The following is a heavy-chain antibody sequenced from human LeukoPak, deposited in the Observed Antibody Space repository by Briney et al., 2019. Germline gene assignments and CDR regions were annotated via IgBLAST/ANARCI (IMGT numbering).Heavy chain of an antibody. Sequence: SQTLSLTCTVSGGSISSGGFYWSWIRQPPGKGLEWIGYIYHSGSTYYNPSLKSRVTISVDRSKNQFSLELSSVTAADTAVYYCARVNDDSSGYAYWGQGTLVTVSS. CDR3: ARVNDDSSGYAY. CDR1: GGSISSGGFY. CDR2: IYHSGST. D-gene: IGHD3-22*01. J-gene: IGHJ4*02. V-gene: IGHV4-30-2*01.